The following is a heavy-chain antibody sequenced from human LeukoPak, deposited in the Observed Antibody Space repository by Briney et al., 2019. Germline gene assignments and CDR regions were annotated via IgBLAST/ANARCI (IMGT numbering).Heavy chain of an antibody. D-gene: IGHD3-10*01. V-gene: IGHV4-34*01. CDR1: GGSFSGYY. J-gene: IGHJ5*02. CDR2: INHSGST. Sequence: PSETLSLTCAVYGGSFSGYYWSWIRQPPGKGLEWIGEINHSGSTNYNPSLKSRVTISVDTSKNQFSLKLSSVTAADTALYYCARGPLLWFGEPHSKHPPWFDPWGQGTLVTVSS. CDR3: ARGPLLWFGEPHSKHPPWFDP.